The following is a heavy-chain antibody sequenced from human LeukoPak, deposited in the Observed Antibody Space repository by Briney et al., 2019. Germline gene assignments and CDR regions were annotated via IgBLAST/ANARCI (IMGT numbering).Heavy chain of an antibody. V-gene: IGHV5-51*01. CDR3: VRLMVAGNLGKKGSYNWFDP. CDR1: GYRFTNNW. CDR2: IYPGDSDT. Sequence: GESLKISCKVSGYRFTNNWIGWVRQMPGKGLEWMGMIYPGDSDTRYSPSFEGQVIISADKSISTVYMQWSSLKASDIAMYYCVRLMVAGNLGKKGSYNWFDPWGQGTLVTVST. J-gene: IGHJ5*02. D-gene: IGHD6-19*01.